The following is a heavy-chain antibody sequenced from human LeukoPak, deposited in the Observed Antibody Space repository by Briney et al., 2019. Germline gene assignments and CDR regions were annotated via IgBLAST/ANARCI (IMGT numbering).Heavy chain of an antibody. D-gene: IGHD3-10*01. V-gene: IGHV1-3*01. CDR3: ASLGLLWFGELSQ. J-gene: IGHJ4*02. Sequence: ASVKVSCKASGYTFTSYAMHWVRQAPGQRLEWMGWINAGNGNTKYSQKFQGRVTITRDTSASPAYMELSSLRSEDTAVYYCASLGLLWFGELSQWGQGTLVTVSS. CDR1: GYTFTSYA. CDR2: INAGNGNT.